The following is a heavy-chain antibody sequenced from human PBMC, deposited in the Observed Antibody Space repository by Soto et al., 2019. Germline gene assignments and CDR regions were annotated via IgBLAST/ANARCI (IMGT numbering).Heavy chain of an antibody. V-gene: IGHV4-34*01. CDR3: ATQGTIRDGYNFPYGY. Sequence: SSETLSLTCAVYGGSFSGYYWNWIRQPPGKGLEWIGEINHSGSTNYNPSLKSRVTISVDTSKNQLSLRLSSVTAADTAVYYCATQGTIRDGYNFPYGYWGQGTLVTVSS. CDR2: INHSGST. J-gene: IGHJ4*02. CDR1: GGSFSGYY. D-gene: IGHD5-12*01.